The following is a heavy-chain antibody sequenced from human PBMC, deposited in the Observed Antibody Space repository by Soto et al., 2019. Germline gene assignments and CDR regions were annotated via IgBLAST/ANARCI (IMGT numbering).Heavy chain of an antibody. V-gene: IGHV4-31*03. CDR3: ARAVTTVLDAFDI. J-gene: IGHJ3*02. CDR1: GGSISSGGYY. Sequence: TLSLTCTVSGGSISSGGYYWSWMRQHPGKGLEWTGYIYYSGSTYYNPSLKSRVTITVDTSKNQFSLKLSSVTAADTAVYYCARAVTTVLDAFDIWGQGTMVTVSS. CDR2: IYYSGST. D-gene: IGHD4-17*01.